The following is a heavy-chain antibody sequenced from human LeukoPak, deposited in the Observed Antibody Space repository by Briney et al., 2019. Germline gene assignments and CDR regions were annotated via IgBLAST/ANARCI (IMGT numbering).Heavy chain of an antibody. V-gene: IGHV3-73*01. D-gene: IGHD6-19*01. CDR2: IGTTSNKYAT. CDR1: GFTFSGSD. CDR3: TAYTSGHY. Sequence: GGSLKLSCAASGFTFSGSDIHWVRQASGKGLEWVGRIGTTSNKYATAYAVSVKGRFAISRDDSENTAYPQMNSLKIDDAAVYYCTAYTSGHYWGQGTLVTVSS. J-gene: IGHJ4*02.